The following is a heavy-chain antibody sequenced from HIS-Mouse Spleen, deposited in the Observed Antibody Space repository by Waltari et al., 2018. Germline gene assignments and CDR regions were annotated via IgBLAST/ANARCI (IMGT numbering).Heavy chain of an antibody. D-gene: IGHD6-13*01. J-gene: IGHJ2*01. CDR2: IYYSGST. CDR3: AREIPYSSSWYDWYFDL. Sequence: QLQLQESGPGLVKPSETLSLTCTVSGGSISSSSYSWGWIRPPPGKALEWIGSIYYSGSTYYNPSLKSRVTISVDTSKNQFSLKLSSVTAADTAVYYCAREIPYSSSWYDWYFDLWGRGTLVTVSS. V-gene: IGHV4-39*07. CDR1: GGSISSSSYS.